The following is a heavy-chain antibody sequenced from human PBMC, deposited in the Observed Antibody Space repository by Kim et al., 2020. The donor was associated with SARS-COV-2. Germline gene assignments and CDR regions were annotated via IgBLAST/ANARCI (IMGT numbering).Heavy chain of an antibody. D-gene: IGHD4-17*01. Sequence: GGSLRLSCAASGFTFSSYGMHWVRQAPGKGLEWVAVIWYDGSNKYYADSVKGRFTISRDNSKNTLYLQMNSLRAEDTAVYYCARDWVRWHEALSYWGQGTLVTVSS. CDR3: ARDWVRWHEALSY. J-gene: IGHJ4*02. CDR1: GFTFSSYG. V-gene: IGHV3-33*01. CDR2: IWYDGSNK.